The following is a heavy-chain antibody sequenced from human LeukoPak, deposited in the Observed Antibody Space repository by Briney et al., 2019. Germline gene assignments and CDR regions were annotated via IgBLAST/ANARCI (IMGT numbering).Heavy chain of an antibody. J-gene: IGHJ4*02. CDR3: ARDLSVLTIDY. CDR1: GFTFSSYW. D-gene: IGHD2/OR15-2a*01. Sequence: PGGSLRLPSAASGFTFSSYWMSWVRQAPGRGLEWVANIKQDGSEKYYVDSVKGRFTISRDSAKNSLDLQMNSLRAEDTAVYYCARDLSVLTIDYWGQGTLVTVSS. V-gene: IGHV3-7*04. CDR2: IKQDGSEK.